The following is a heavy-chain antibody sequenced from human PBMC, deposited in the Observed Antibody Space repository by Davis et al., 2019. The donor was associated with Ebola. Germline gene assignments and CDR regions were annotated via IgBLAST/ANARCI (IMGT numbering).Heavy chain of an antibody. V-gene: IGHV6-1*01. J-gene: IGHJ6*04. CDR1: GDSVSGNSGA. CDR2: TYYSSKWFN. D-gene: IGHD3-10*01. CDR3: ARGWLRTGLDA. Sequence: PSETLSLTCAISGDSVSGNSGAWNWIRQSPSRGLEWLGRTYYSSKWFNHYAESVKSRITINSDTSKNQFSLHLDSVTPEDTALYFCARGWLRTGLDAWGEGTAVTVSS.